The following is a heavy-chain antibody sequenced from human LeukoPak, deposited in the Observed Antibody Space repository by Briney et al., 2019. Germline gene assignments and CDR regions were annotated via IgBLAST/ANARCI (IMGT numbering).Heavy chain of an antibody. J-gene: IGHJ4*02. V-gene: IGHV3-21*01. CDR2: ISSSSSYI. CDR3: ARVTRVRSVTTTDASFDY. Sequence: GSLRLSCAASGFTFSSYSMNWVRQAPGKGLEWVSSISSSSSYIYYADSVKGRFTISRDNAKNSLYLQMNSLRAEDTAVYYCARVTRVRSVTTTDASFDYWGQGTLVTVSS. CDR1: GFTFSSYS. D-gene: IGHD4-17*01.